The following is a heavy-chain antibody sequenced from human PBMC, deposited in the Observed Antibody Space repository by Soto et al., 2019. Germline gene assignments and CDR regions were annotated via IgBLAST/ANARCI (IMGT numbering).Heavy chain of an antibody. V-gene: IGHV3-23*01. CDR3: ARRNWSYGAFDI. CDR1: GFTFSSYA. CDR2: ISGSGGRT. J-gene: IGHJ3*02. Sequence: PGGSLRLSCAASGFTFSSYAMSWVRQAPGKGLEWVSGISGSGGRTYYADSVKGRFTISRDNSKNTLYLQMNSLRVEDTAVYYCARRNWSYGAFDIWGQGTMVTVSS. D-gene: IGHD1-7*01.